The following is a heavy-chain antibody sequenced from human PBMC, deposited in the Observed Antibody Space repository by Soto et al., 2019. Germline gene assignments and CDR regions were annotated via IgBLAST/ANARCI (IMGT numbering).Heavy chain of an antibody. CDR2: IYYSGST. CDR3: ARDLRIAAVRSRWFDP. D-gene: IGHD6-13*01. V-gene: IGHV4-59*01. J-gene: IGHJ5*02. CDR1: GGSISSYY. Sequence: SETLSLTCTVSGGSISSYYWSWIRQPPGKGLEWIGYIYYSGSTNYNPSLKSRVTISVDTSKNQFSLKLSSVTAADTAVYYCARDLRIAAVRSRWFDPWGQGTLVTVSS.